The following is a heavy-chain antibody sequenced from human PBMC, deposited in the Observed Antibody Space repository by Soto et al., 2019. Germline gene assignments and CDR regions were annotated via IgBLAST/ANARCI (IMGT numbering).Heavy chain of an antibody. J-gene: IGHJ4*02. D-gene: IGHD2-15*01. CDR1: GGTFSSYT. CDR3: ARDGLYCSGGSCYGY. Sequence: ASVKVSCKASGGTFSSYTISWVRQAPGQGLEWMGWISAYNGNTNYAQKLQGRVTMTTDTSTSTAYMELRSLRSDDTAVYYCARDGLYCSGGSCYGYWGQGTLVTVSS. CDR2: ISAYNGNT. V-gene: IGHV1-18*01.